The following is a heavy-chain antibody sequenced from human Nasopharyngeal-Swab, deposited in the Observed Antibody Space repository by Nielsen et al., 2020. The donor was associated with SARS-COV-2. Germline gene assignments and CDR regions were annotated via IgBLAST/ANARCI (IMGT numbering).Heavy chain of an antibody. J-gene: IGHJ6*03. CDR2: VNHSGST. CDR1: GFTFSDYY. V-gene: IGHV4-34*01. CDR3: ARRTTTVYYYYYMDV. Sequence: ESLKISCAASGFTFSDYYMSWIRQPPGKGLEWIGEVNHSGSTNYNPSLKSRVTILVDTSKNHFSLRLSSVTAADTAVYYCARRTTTVYYYYYMDVWGNGTTVTVSS. D-gene: IGHD4-17*01.